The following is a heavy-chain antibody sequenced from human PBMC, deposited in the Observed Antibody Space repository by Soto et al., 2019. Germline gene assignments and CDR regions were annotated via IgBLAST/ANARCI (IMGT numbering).Heavy chain of an antibody. D-gene: IGHD6-19*01. V-gene: IGHV3-23*01. CDR1: GFTFSSYA. Sequence: EVQLLESGGGLVQPGGSLRLSCAASGFTFSSYAMSWVRQAPGKGLEWVSGISGSGGNTYYADSVRGRFAISRDNSKNTLYLQMASLRAEDTAVYYCAHGMAGQRRNFDFDYWGQGTLVTVSS. CDR2: ISGSGGNT. CDR3: AHGMAGQRRNFDFDY. J-gene: IGHJ4*02.